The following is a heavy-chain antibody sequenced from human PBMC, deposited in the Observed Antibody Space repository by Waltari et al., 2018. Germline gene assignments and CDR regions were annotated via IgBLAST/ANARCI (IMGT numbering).Heavy chain of an antibody. J-gene: IGHJ4*02. CDR1: RSSIRNSNYY. V-gene: IGHV4-39*07. Sequence: QLQLQESGPGLVKPSETLSLTCTVSRSSIRNSNYYWGWVRQPPGKGLEWIGSFYKRGTTYYNPSLKSRVTISVDTSNNQFSLKLNAVTAADTAVYYCVRGYPDIVATISDYWGQGTLVIVSS. CDR2: FYKRGTT. D-gene: IGHD5-12*01. CDR3: VRGYPDIVATISDY.